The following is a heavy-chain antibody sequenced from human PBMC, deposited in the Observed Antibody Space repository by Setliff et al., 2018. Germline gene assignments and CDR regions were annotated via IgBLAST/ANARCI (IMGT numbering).Heavy chain of an antibody. Sequence: PSETLSLTCAVSGYSISSGYYWGWIRQPPGKGLEWIGSIYHSGSTYYNPSLKSRVTISVDTSKNQFSLKLSSVTAADTAVYYCARVKVVGADFDYWGQGTLVTV. CDR1: GYSISSGYY. V-gene: IGHV4-38-2*01. J-gene: IGHJ4*02. CDR2: IYHSGST. D-gene: IGHD1-26*01. CDR3: ARVKVVGADFDY.